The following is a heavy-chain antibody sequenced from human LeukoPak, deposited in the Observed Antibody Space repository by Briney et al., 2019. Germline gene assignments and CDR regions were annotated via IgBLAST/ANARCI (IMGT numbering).Heavy chain of an antibody. CDR3: AHGTMYQLDY. J-gene: IGHJ4*02. V-gene: IGHV3-23*01. Sequence: PGGSLRLSCSASGFSFSTDGMSWVREAPGKGLEWVSGILGLGGASRTYYADSVKGRFTISRDNSKNTLYLQMNSLRAEDTAVYYCAHGTMYQLDYWGQGTLVTVSS. CDR2: ILGLGGASRT. CDR1: GFSFSTDG. D-gene: IGHD2-2*01.